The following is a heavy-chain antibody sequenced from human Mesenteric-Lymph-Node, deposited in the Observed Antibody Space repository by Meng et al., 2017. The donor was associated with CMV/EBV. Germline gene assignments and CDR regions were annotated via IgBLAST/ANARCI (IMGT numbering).Heavy chain of an antibody. CDR2: ISGSSSTI. D-gene: IGHD3-22*01. Sequence: GGSLRLSCAASGFTFNTYIMNWVRQAPGKGLEWVSYISGSSSTIYYAVSVKGRFTISRDNAKNSLYLQMNSLRAEDTAVYYCAREGYYDSSGYYPGYWGQGTLVTVSS. J-gene: IGHJ4*02. CDR3: AREGYYDSSGYYPGY. V-gene: IGHV3-48*04. CDR1: GFTFNTYI.